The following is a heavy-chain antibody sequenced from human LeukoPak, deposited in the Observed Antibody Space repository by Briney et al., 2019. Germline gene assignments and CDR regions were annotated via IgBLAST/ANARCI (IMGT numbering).Heavy chain of an antibody. D-gene: IGHD6-19*01. Sequence: GGSLRLSCAASGFTFGSYAMTWVRQAPGKGLEWVSSIDASGGSTYYADSVKGRFTISRDNSKNTLYLQMNTLRADDTAVYYCAKGSGSGWYGWFAPWGQGTLVTVSS. J-gene: IGHJ5*02. CDR2: IDASGGST. CDR3: AKGSGSGWYGWFAP. CDR1: GFTFGSYA. V-gene: IGHV3-23*01.